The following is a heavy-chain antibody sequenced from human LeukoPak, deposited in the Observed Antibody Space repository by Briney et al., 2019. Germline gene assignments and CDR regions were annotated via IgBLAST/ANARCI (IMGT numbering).Heavy chain of an antibody. V-gene: IGHV4-34*01. Sequence: ETLSLTCAVYGGSFSGHYWSWIRQPPGKGLEWIAEITDTGSSNYNPSLKSRVTISVDTSKNQVSLKLISVTAADTAVYYCARKKRGYGYNWLDPWGQGTLVTVSS. CDR2: ITDTGSS. CDR1: GGSFSGHY. CDR3: ARKKRGYGYNWLDP. J-gene: IGHJ5*02. D-gene: IGHD5-18*01.